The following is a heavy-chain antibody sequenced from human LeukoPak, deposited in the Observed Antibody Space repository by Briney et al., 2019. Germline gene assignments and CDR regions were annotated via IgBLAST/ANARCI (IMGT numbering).Heavy chain of an antibody. Sequence: GGSLRLSCAASGFTVSSNYMSWVRQAPGKGLDWVSVISWNSGSIGYADSVKGRFTISRDNAKNSLYLQMNSLRAEDTALYYCAKDIAASGYYYYMDVWGKGTTVTVSS. V-gene: IGHV3-9*01. D-gene: IGHD6-25*01. J-gene: IGHJ6*03. CDR2: ISWNSGSI. CDR1: GFTVSSNY. CDR3: AKDIAASGYYYYMDV.